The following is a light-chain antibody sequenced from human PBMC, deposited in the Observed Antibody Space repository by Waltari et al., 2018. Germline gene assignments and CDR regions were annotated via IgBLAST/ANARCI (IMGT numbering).Light chain of an antibody. CDR1: TSAVGHYNL. J-gene: IGLJ1*01. V-gene: IGLV2-23*02. CDR3: CSYAGSGTYV. CDR2: EVI. Sequence: QSALTQPASVSGTPGQSITISFPRPTSAVGHYNLVSWYQQHPGKAPKLMICEVIKRPSGVSDRFSGSKSGNTASLTISGLQAEDEADYYCCSYAGSGTYVFGTGTKVTVL.